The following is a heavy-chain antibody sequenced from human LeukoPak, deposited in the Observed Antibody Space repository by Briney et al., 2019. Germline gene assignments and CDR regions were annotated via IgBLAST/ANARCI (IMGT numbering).Heavy chain of an antibody. CDR2: INHSGST. CDR3: ARDRGYGDYAGLAFDI. Sequence: SETLSLTCAVYGGSFSGYYWSWIRQPPGKGLEWIGEINHSGSTNYNPSLKSRVTISVDTSKNQFSLKLSSVTAADTAVYYCARDRGYGDYAGLAFDIWGQGTMVTVSS. V-gene: IGHV4-34*01. D-gene: IGHD4-17*01. CDR1: GGSFSGYY. J-gene: IGHJ3*02.